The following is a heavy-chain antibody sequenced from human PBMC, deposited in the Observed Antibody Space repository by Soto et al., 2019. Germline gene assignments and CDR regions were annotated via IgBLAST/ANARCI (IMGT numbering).Heavy chain of an antibody. CDR2: ISYDGSNK. Sequence: QVQLVESGGGVVQPGRSLRLSCAASGFTFSSYGMHWVRQAPGKGLEWVAVISYDGSNKYYADSVKGRFTISRDNSKNTLYLQMNRLRAEDTAVYYCAKDVGSYYDSSGHFDYWGQGTLVTVSS. CDR1: GFTFSSYG. CDR3: AKDVGSYYDSSGHFDY. J-gene: IGHJ4*02. D-gene: IGHD3-22*01. V-gene: IGHV3-30*18.